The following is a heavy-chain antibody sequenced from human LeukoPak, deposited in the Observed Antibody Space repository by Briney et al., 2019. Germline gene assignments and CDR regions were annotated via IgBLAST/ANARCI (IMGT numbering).Heavy chain of an antibody. V-gene: IGHV1-69*04. CDR1: GGTFSSYA. CDR2: IVPILGIA. CDR3: ARDRVAAQREGDFDY. J-gene: IGHJ4*02. Sequence: ASVKVSCKASGGTFSSYAISWVRQAPGQGLEWMGRIVPILGIANYAQKFQGRVTITADKSTSTAYMELSSLRSEDTAVYYCARDRVAAQREGDFDYWGQGTLVTVSS. D-gene: IGHD2-15*01.